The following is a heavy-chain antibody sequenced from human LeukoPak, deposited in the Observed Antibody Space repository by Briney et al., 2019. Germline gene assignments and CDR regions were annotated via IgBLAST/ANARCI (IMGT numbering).Heavy chain of an antibody. Sequence: SETLSLTCAVYGGSFSGYYWSWIRQPPGKGLEWIGEINHSGSTNYNPSLKSRVTISVDTSKNQFSLRLSSVTAADTAVYYCVRSNSWIQPMYYFDYWGQGTLVTVSS. D-gene: IGHD5-18*01. CDR3: VRSNSWIQPMYYFDY. CDR1: GGSFSGYY. CDR2: INHSGST. J-gene: IGHJ4*02. V-gene: IGHV4-34*09.